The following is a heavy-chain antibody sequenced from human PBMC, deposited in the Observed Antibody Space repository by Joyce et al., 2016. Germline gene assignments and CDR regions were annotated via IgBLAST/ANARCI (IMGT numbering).Heavy chain of an antibody. D-gene: IGHD1-26*01. CDR2: VYSGGST. CDR1: GCTVYNNY. J-gene: IGHJ4*02. V-gene: IGHV3-53*01. Sequence: EVQLVESGGGLIQSGGSLRLSCAAFGCTVYNNYMNWVRQAPGKGLEWVSLVYSGGSTSYADSVKGRFTISRDSSKNTLYLQMNSLRAEDSAVYYCTTSPSVGYWGQGTLVTVSS. CDR3: TTSPSVGY.